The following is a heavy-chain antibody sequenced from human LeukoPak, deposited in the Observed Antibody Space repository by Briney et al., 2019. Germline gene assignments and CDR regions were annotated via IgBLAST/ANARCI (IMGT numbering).Heavy chain of an antibody. D-gene: IGHD4-23*01. Sequence: GGSLRLSCAASGFTFDDFAMHWVRQAPGKGLEWVSLISWDGDSIYYANSVKGRFTISRDNSKDSLYLQMNSLRREDTALYYCVKVEGGNLLDAFEIWGQGTMVTVSS. CDR1: GFTFDDFA. J-gene: IGHJ3*02. CDR3: VKVEGGNLLDAFEI. V-gene: IGHV3-43*01. CDR2: ISWDGDSI.